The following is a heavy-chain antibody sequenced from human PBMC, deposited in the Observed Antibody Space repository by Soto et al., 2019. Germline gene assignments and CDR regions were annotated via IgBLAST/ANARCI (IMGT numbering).Heavy chain of an antibody. Sequence: SGGSLRLSCAASGFTFSSYSMNWVRQAPGKGLEWVSSISSSSSYIYYADSVKGRFTISRDNAKNSLYLQMNSLRAEDTAVYYCARDFDRTAVDYWGQGTLVTVSS. CDR2: ISSSSSYI. CDR1: GFTFSSYS. D-gene: IGHD5-18*01. J-gene: IGHJ4*02. CDR3: ARDFDRTAVDY. V-gene: IGHV3-21*01.